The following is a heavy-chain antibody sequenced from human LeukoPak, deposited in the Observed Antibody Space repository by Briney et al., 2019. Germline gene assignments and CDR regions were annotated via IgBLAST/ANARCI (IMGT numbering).Heavy chain of an antibody. Sequence: SQTLPLTCTVPGGSIISAGYYTSWIRQHPGKGLEWIGFICYSGSTYYNPSLKSRVTISIATSKNQFSLQLTSVTTMDTPVYFSASVSGGAAAVYFDPGGQGTLVTVSS. CDR3: ASVSGGAAAVYFDP. CDR1: GGSIISAGYY. J-gene: IGHJ5*02. D-gene: IGHD6-13*01. CDR2: ICYSGST. V-gene: IGHV4-31*03.